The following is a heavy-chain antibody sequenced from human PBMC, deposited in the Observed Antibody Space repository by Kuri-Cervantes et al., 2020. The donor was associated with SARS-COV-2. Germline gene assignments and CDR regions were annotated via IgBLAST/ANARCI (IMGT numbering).Heavy chain of an antibody. Sequence: GGSLRLSCAASGFTFSSYAMSWVRQAPGKGLEWVSVIYSGGSSTYYADSVKGRFTISRDNSKNTLYLQMNGLRAEDTAVYYCARRGDIDAFDIWGQGTMVTVSS. D-gene: IGHD5-18*01. CDR1: GFTFSSYA. J-gene: IGHJ3*02. V-gene: IGHV3-23*03. CDR2: IYSGGSST. CDR3: ARRGDIDAFDI.